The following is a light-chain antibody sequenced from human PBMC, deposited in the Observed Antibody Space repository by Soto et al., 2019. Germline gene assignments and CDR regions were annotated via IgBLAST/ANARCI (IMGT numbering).Light chain of an antibody. CDR1: QDIASD. CDR2: ATS. V-gene: IGKV1-6*01. Sequence: AIQMTQSPSSLSASVGDTVTITCRASQDIASDLAWYQQKPGKAPKLLIYATSTLHTGVPSRFSGSGSGTDFTLTINSLQPEDFATYFCLQDYTYPHTFGQGTKVDIK. J-gene: IGKJ1*01. CDR3: LQDYTYPHT.